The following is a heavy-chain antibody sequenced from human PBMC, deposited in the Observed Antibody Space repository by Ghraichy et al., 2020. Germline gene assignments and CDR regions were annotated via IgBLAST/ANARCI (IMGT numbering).Heavy chain of an antibody. CDR2: TYYRSKWYH. Sequence: LSLTCAISGDSVSSNSAHWNWIRQSPSRGLEWLGRTYYRSKWYHDFAVSVKSRVTVNPDTSKNQFSLQLNSVTPEDTAVYYCARGSNYAFDIWGQGAMVTVSS. D-gene: IGHD2-8*01. CDR1: GDSVSSNSAH. J-gene: IGHJ3*02. CDR3: ARGSNYAFDI. V-gene: IGHV6-1*01.